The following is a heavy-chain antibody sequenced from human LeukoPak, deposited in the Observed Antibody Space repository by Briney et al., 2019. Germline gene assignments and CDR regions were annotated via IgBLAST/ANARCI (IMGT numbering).Heavy chain of an antibody. V-gene: IGHV1-8*01. CDR2: MNPNSGNT. J-gene: IGHJ6*02. Sequence: GASVKVSCKASGYTFTSYDINWVRQATGQGLEWMGWMNPNSGNTGYAQKFQGRVTMTRNTSISTAYMELSSLRSEDTAVYYCARGGWGSGWYENGMGVWGQGTTVTVSS. D-gene: IGHD6-19*01. CDR1: GYTFTSYD. CDR3: ARGGWGSGWYENGMGV.